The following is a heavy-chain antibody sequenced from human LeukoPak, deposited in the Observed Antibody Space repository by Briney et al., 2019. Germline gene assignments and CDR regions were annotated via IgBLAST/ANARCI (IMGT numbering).Heavy chain of an antibody. CDR3: ARGGKYGADY. CDR1: GGSFSGYY. D-gene: IGHD4-17*01. CDR2: INHSGST. V-gene: IGHV4-34*01. Sequence: SETLSLTCAVYGGSFSGYYWSWIRQPPGKGLEWIGEINHSGSTNYNPSLKSRVTISVDTSKNQFSLKLSSVTAADTAVYYCARGGKYGADYWGQGTLVTVSS. J-gene: IGHJ4*02.